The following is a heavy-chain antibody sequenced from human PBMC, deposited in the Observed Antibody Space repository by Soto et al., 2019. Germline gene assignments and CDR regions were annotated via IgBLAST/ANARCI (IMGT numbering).Heavy chain of an antibody. D-gene: IGHD2-21*01. CDR1: GESISSSSYY. J-gene: IGHJ4*02. V-gene: IGHV4-39*01. CDR2: IYYIGRT. Sequence: PSESLTLTCIASGESISSSSYYLGWMRQPQGKGLDCIGSIYYIGRTYYNPSFKCRDTISIDTSKTQFSLRLSSVNATDMDVSYCAILRITVVNKAKIDQWGQ. CDR3: AILRITVVNKAKIDQ.